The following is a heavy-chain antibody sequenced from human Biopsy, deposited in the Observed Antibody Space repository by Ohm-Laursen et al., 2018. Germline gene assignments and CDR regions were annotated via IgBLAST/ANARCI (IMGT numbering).Heavy chain of an antibody. V-gene: IGHV4-4*07. CDR1: GASMTDYF. CDR3: ARTPRDSFWSGSYKRGLWFDP. CDR2: AYPSGTT. D-gene: IGHD3-3*01. J-gene: IGHJ5*02. Sequence: SETLSLTCSVSGASMTDYFWSWIWQPAGKGLEWIGRAYPSGTTYYNPSLKGRVTISKDTSKNQFSLQVNSVTAADTAVYYCARTPRDSFWSGSYKRGLWFDPWGQGTLVIVSS.